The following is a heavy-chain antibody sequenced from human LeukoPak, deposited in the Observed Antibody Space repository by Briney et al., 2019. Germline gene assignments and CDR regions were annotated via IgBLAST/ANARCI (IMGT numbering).Heavy chain of an antibody. D-gene: IGHD3-22*01. J-gene: IGHJ4*02. V-gene: IGHV4-61*01. CDR1: GGSVSGGSYY. CDR3: TREVVVTYYFDY. Sequence: PSETLSLTCTVSGGSVSGGSYYWSWIRQPPGKGLEWIGYIYSGGSTNYNPSLKSRVTISVDTSKNQFSLKLSSVTAADTAVYFCTREVVVTYYFDYWGQGTLVTVSS. CDR2: IYSGGST.